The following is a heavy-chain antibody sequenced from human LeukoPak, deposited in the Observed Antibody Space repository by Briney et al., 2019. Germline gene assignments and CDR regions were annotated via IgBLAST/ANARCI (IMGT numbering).Heavy chain of an antibody. V-gene: IGHV1-18*01. CDR3: ARDSGSYVAGDRAFDP. CDR2: ISAYNGNT. D-gene: IGHD1-26*01. CDR1: GYTFTSYG. Sequence: ASVKVSCKASGYTFTSYGISWVRQAPGQGLEWTGWISAYNGNTNYAQKLQGRVTMTTDTSTSTAYMELRSLRSDDTAVYYCARDSGSYVAGDRAFDPWGQGTLVTVSS. J-gene: IGHJ5*02.